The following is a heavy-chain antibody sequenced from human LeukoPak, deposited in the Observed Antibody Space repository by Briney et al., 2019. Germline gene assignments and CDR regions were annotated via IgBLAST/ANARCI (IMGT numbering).Heavy chain of an antibody. CDR3: ARASQLVRGGPINRETNYYGTDV. Sequence: SETLSLTCTVSGGSISSYYWSWIRQPPGKGLEWIGYIYYSGSTNYNPSLKSRVTISVDTSKNQFSLKLSSVTAADTAVYYCARASQLVRGGPINRETNYYGTDVWGQGTTVTVSS. V-gene: IGHV4-59*01. CDR1: GGSISSYY. J-gene: IGHJ6*02. CDR2: IYYSGST. D-gene: IGHD3-10*01.